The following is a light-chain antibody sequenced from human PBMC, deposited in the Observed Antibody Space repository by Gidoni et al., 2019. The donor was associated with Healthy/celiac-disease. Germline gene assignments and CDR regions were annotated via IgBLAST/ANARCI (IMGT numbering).Light chain of an antibody. Sequence: QSVLTQPPSASGTPVQRVTISCSGSSSNLGSNYVYWYQQLPGTAPKLLIYSNNQRPSGVPDRFSGSKSGTSASLAISGLRSEDEADYYCAAWDDSLSVYVFGTGTKVTVL. V-gene: IGLV1-47*02. CDR3: AAWDDSLSVYV. CDR2: SNN. J-gene: IGLJ1*01. CDR1: SSNLGSNY.